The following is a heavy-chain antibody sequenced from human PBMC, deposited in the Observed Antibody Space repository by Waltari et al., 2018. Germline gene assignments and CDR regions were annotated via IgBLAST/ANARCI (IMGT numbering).Heavy chain of an antibody. Sequence: EVQLLESGGGLVQPGGSLRLSCAGSGFAFSNYAMRWVRQAPGKGLEWVSLIHNDGTTTYYADSVKGRFTIFRDDSKNTLYLQVNSPVAEDTALYYCAKARGSTSSRYYFDYWGQGTLVTVSS. V-gene: IGHV3-23*03. D-gene: IGHD6-6*01. J-gene: IGHJ4*02. CDR3: AKARGSTSSRYYFDY. CDR2: IHNDGTTT. CDR1: GFAFSNYA.